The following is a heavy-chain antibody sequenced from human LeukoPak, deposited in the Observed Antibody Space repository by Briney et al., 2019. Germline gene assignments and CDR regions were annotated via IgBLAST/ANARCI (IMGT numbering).Heavy chain of an antibody. D-gene: IGHD3-10*01. Sequence: EASVKVSCKASGYSFTSYYMHWVRQAPGQGLEWVATINPSVGSTTYAQNFQGRVTLTRDTSTSTVYMELSSLRSDDTAVYYCARDSLLYVDYWGQGTLVTVSS. CDR1: GYSFTSYY. V-gene: IGHV1-46*01. CDR3: ARDSLLYVDY. J-gene: IGHJ4*02. CDR2: INPSVGST.